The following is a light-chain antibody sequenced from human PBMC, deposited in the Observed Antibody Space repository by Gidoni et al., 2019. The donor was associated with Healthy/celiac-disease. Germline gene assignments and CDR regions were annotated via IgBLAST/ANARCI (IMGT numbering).Light chain of an antibody. CDR3: QQSYSTPRS. V-gene: IGKV1-39*01. CDR1: QTISSY. Sequence: DIQMNQSPSSLSASVGDRVTITCRASQTISSYLNWYQQKPGKAPKLLIYAASSLQSGVPSRCSGSGSGTDFTITISSLQPEDFATYYCQQSYSTPRSFGQGTKLEIK. CDR2: AAS. J-gene: IGKJ2*04.